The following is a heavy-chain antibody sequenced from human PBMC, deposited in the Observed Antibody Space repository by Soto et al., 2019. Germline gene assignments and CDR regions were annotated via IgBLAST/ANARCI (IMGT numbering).Heavy chain of an antibody. V-gene: IGHV3-48*02. Sequence: EVQVVESGGGLVQPGGSLRLSCAASGFTFSSNSMNWVRQAPGKGLEWISYISSSSSTIYADSVKGRFTISRDNAKNTLYLQMNRLRDEDTAVYYCARVIWSGNLTSDLWGQGTLVNVSS. J-gene: IGHJ5*02. CDR2: ISSSSSTI. D-gene: IGHD3-3*01. CDR1: GFTFSSNS. CDR3: ARVIWSGNLTSDL.